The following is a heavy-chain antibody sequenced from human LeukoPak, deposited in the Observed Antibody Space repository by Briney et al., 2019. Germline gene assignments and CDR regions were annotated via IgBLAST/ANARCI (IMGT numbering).Heavy chain of an antibody. V-gene: IGHV4-34*01. Sequence: SETLSLTCAVYGGSFSGYYWSWIRQPPGKGLEWIGEINHSGSTNYNPSLKSRVTISVDTSKNQFSLKLSSVTAADTAVYYRARRPPSIAAAYYFDYWGQGTLVTVSS. D-gene: IGHD6-13*01. CDR2: INHSGST. J-gene: IGHJ4*02. CDR1: GGSFSGYY. CDR3: ARRPPSIAAAYYFDY.